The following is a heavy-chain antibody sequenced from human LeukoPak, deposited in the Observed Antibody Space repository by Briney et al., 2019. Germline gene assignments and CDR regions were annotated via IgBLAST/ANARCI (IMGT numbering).Heavy chain of an antibody. CDR3: ARRLGPFDY. CDR2: IRHTGST. V-gene: IGHV4-34*01. Sequence: SETLSLTCGVYGGSFSDYYWSWIRQTPDLGLEWIGEIRHTGSTTYNPSLKSRVTISVDTSKNQFSLKLSSVTAADTAVYYCARRLGPFDYWGQGTLVTVSS. CDR1: GGSFSDYY. J-gene: IGHJ4*02. D-gene: IGHD3-16*01.